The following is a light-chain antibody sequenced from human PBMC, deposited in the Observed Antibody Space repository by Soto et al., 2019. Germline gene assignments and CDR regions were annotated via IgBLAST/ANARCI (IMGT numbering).Light chain of an antibody. Sequence: DIQMTQSPSSLSASVGDRVTITCRAGQNIASYVHWYQQKPGKAPKLLSYAASTLPSVVSSRFSGSGSGTDFTLTISSLQPEDFATYHCQQSDRTPWTFGQGTKVEIK. V-gene: IGKV1-39*01. CDR3: QQSDRTPWT. J-gene: IGKJ1*01. CDR1: QNIASY. CDR2: AAS.